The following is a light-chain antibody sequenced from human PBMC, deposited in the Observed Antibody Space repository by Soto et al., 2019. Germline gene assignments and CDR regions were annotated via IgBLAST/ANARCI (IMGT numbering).Light chain of an antibody. Sequence: DIQMTQSPSSVSASVGDRVTITCRASQGISSWLAWYQHKAGKAPKLLISDASSLQSGITSRFSGSGSGTEFTLTISSLQPEDFATYFCQQANSFPLTFGGVTKVEIK. CDR2: DAS. CDR1: QGISSW. CDR3: QQANSFPLT. V-gene: IGKV1-12*01. J-gene: IGKJ4*01.